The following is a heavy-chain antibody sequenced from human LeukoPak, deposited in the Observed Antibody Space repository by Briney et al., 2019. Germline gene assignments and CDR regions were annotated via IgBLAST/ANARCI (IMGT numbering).Heavy chain of an antibody. D-gene: IGHD3-16*01. J-gene: IGHJ4*02. CDR2: ISWNSGAI. CDR1: GFTFDDYA. Sequence: PGRSLRLSCSASGFTFDDYAMHWVRQTPGKGLEWVSGISWNSGAIGYADSVKGRFTISRDNAKNSLYLQMNRLRPEDMALYYCAKEGGGGKFYFDYWGQGTLVTVSS. CDR3: AKEGGGGKFYFDY. V-gene: IGHV3-9*03.